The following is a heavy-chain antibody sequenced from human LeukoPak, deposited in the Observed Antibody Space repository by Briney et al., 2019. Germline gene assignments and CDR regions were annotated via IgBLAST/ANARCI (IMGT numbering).Heavy chain of an antibody. CDR3: ASLRERSYYARGFDY. V-gene: IGHV4-39*02. CDR2: IFYNGGP. CDR1: GDSISNSNYY. J-gene: IGHJ4*02. Sequence: SETLSLTCTASGDSISNSNYYWGWVRQSPGRGLEWLGNIFYNGGPYYNPSFKSRVAISVDTSKNHFSLTLNAVTAANTAVYYCASLRERSYYARGFDYWGQGTLVTVSS. D-gene: IGHD3-3*01.